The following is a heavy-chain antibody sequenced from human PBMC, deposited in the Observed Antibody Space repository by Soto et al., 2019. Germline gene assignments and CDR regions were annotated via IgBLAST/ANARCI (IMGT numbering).Heavy chain of an antibody. Sequence: SVKVSCKASGGTFSSYAISWVRQAPGQGLEWMGGIIPIFGTANYAQKFQGRVTITADESTSTAYMELSSLRSEDTAVYYRARDYKENCSSTSCYRFDPWGQGTLVTVSS. J-gene: IGHJ5*02. CDR3: ARDYKENCSSTSCYRFDP. CDR2: IIPIFGTA. V-gene: IGHV1-69*13. CDR1: GGTFSSYA. D-gene: IGHD2-2*01.